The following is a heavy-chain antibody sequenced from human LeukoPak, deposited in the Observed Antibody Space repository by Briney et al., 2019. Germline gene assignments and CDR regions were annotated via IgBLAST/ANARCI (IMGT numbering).Heavy chain of an antibody. CDR2: IYYSGST. D-gene: IGHD6-13*01. V-gene: IGHV4-59*01. CDR3: AGAHGGSSWFHY. CDR1: GGSISSYY. J-gene: IGHJ4*02. Sequence: SETLSLTCTVSGGSISSYYWSWIRQPPGKGLEWIGYIYYSGSTNYNPSLKSRVTISVDTSKNQFSLKLSSVTAADTAVYYCAGAHGGSSWFHYWGQGTLVTVSS.